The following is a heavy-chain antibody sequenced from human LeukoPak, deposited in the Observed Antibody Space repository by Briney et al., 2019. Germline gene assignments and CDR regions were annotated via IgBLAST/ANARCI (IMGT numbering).Heavy chain of an antibody. D-gene: IGHD3-3*01. V-gene: IGHV3-23*01. J-gene: IGHJ4*02. Sequence: GGSLRLSCAASGFTFSSYAMSWVRQAPGKGLEWVSAISGSGGSTYYADSVKGRFTISSDNSKNRLYLQMNSLRAEDTAVYYCAKDRTRCDFWSGGIVDYWGQGTLVTVSS. CDR2: ISGSGGST. CDR3: AKDRTRCDFWSGGIVDY. CDR1: GFTFSSYA.